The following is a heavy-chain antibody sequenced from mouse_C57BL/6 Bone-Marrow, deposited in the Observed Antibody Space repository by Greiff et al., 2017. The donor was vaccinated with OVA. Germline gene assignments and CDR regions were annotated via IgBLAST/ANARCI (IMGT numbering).Heavy chain of an antibody. J-gene: IGHJ1*03. V-gene: IGHV1-82*01. CDR2: IYPGDGGT. CDR1: GYAFSSSW. D-gene: IGHD2-5*01. CDR3: ARGTAYYSNYGYVDV. Sequence: VKLQESGPELVKPGASVKISCKASGYAFSSSWMNWVKQRPGKGLEWIGRIYPGDGGTNYNGKFKGKATLTADKSSSTAYMQLSSLTSEDSAVYFCARGTAYYSNYGYVDVWGTGTTVTVSS.